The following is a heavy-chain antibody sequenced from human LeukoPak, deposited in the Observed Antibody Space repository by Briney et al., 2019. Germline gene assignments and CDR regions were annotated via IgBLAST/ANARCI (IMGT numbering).Heavy chain of an antibody. J-gene: IGHJ3*02. D-gene: IGHD4-17*01. CDR1: GGSFSGYY. CDR3: ARASETDYGDKGDAFDI. Sequence: SETLSLTCAVYGGSFSGYYWSWIRQPPGKGLEWIGEINHSGSTNYNPSLKSRVTISVDTSKNQFSLKLSSVTAADTAVYYCARASETDYGDKGDAFDIWGQGTLVIVSS. V-gene: IGHV4-34*01. CDR2: INHSGST.